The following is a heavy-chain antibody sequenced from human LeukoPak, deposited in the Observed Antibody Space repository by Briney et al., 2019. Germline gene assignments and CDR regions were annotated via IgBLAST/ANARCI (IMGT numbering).Heavy chain of an antibody. V-gene: IGHV1-2*02. CDR3: ARDTPNSNVWFGELFL. D-gene: IGHD3-10*01. Sequence: ASVKVSCTASAYTFTAYYIHWVRQAPGQGLEWMGWINTNTGGTNYAHKFQGRVTMTRDTSISTANMELSRLTSDDTAVYYCARDTPNSNVWFGELFLWGQGTLVTVSS. J-gene: IGHJ4*02. CDR1: AYTFTAYY. CDR2: INTNTGGT.